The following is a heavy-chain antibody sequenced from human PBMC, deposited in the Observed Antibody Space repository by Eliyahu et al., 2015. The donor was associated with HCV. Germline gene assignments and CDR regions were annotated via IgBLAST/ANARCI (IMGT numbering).Heavy chain of an antibody. CDR3: ARGILRQLEFDY. J-gene: IGHJ4*02. CDR2: ISSSGSTI. CDR1: GFTFSDYY. Sequence: QVQLVESGGGLVKPGGSLRLSCAAXGFTFSDYYISXXXQAPGKGLGWVSYISSSGSTIYYADSVKGRFTISRDNAKNSLYLQMNSLRAEDTAVYYCARGILRQLEFDYWGQGTLVTVSS. D-gene: IGHD6-13*01. V-gene: IGHV3-11*01.